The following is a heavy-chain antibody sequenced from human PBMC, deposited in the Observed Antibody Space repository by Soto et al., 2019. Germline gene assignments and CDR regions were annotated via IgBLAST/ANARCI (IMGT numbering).Heavy chain of an antibody. CDR1: RFIFTNYA. D-gene: IGHD5-12*01. CDR2: IGGRGNSA. J-gene: IGHJ3*01. CDR3: VREGRGSFDF. Sequence: EGSLRLSCAASRFIFTNYAMNWVRQAPGKGLEWVSVIGGRGNSAYYADSVQGRFTISRDNSKNTLSLQMSSLTADDTAIYYCVREGRGSFDFWGRGTMVTVSS. V-gene: IGHV3-23*01.